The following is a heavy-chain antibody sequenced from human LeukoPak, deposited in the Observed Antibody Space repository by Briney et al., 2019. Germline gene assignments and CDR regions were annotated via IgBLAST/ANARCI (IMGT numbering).Heavy chain of an antibody. CDR2: ISSSSSTI. Sequence: GGSLRLSCAASGFTFSTYSMNWVRQAPGKGLEWVSYISSSSSTIYYADSVKGRFTISRDNAKNSLYLQMNSLRAEDTAVYYCATDIVVVPAAIAFDIWGQGTMVTVSS. CDR1: GFTFSTYS. CDR3: ATDIVVVPAAIAFDI. D-gene: IGHD2-2*02. V-gene: IGHV3-48*04. J-gene: IGHJ3*02.